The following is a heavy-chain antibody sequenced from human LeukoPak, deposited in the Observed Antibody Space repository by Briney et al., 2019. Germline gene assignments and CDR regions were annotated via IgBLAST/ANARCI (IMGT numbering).Heavy chain of an antibody. Sequence: GGSLRLSCAASGFTFSSYAMSWVRQAPGKGLEWDSAISGSGGSTYYADSVKGRFTISRDNSKNTLYLQMNSLRAEDTAVYYCAKAYYGSGSYYNEYYYYYGMDVWGQGTTVTVSS. CDR1: GFTFSSYA. V-gene: IGHV3-23*01. CDR3: AKAYYGSGSYYNEYYYYYGMDV. J-gene: IGHJ6*02. CDR2: ISGSGGST. D-gene: IGHD3-10*01.